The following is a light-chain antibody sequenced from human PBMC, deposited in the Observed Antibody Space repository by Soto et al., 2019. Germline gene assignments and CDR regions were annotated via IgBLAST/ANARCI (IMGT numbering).Light chain of an antibody. CDR1: QSVSSSY. J-gene: IGKJ1*01. CDR3: QQRSNWPPWT. Sequence: EIVLTQSPGTLSLSPGERVTLSCRASQSVSSSYLTWYQQKPGQAPRLPIYGASTRAAGIPDRFSGSGSGTDFTLTVSSLEPEDFAVYYCQQRSNWPPWTFGQGTKVDI. CDR2: GAS. V-gene: IGKV3D-20*02.